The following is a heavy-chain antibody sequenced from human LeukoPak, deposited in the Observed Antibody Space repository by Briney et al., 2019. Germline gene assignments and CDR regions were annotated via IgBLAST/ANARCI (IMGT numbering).Heavy chain of an antibody. V-gene: IGHV3-30-3*01. Sequence: GGSLRLSCAASGFTFSSYIMNWVRQAPGKGLEWVAVISYDGSNKYYADSVKGRFTISRDNSKNTLYLQMNSLRAEDTAVYYCARQGYSYGYGEAFDIWGQGTMVTVSS. CDR3: ARQGYSYGYGEAFDI. CDR2: ISYDGSNK. CDR1: GFTFSSYI. J-gene: IGHJ3*02. D-gene: IGHD5-18*01.